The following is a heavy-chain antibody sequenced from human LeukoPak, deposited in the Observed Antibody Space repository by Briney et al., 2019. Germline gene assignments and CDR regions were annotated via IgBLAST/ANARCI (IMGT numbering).Heavy chain of an antibody. CDR1: GFTFSSYS. D-gene: IGHD2-2*01. CDR2: ISSSSSYI. J-gene: IGHJ3*02. CDR3: ARDRGGYCSSTSPTPCNAFDI. Sequence: PGGSLRLSCAASGFTFSSYSMNWVRQAPGKGLERVSSISSSSSYIYYADSVKGRFTISRDNAKNSLYLQMNSLRAEDTAVYYCARDRGGYCSSTSPTPCNAFDIWGQGTMVTVSS. V-gene: IGHV3-21*01.